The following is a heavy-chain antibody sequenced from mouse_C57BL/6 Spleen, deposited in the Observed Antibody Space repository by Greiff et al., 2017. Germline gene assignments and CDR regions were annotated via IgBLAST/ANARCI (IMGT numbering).Heavy chain of an antibody. CDR1: GFTFSSYA. D-gene: IGHD2-4*01. CDR3: AREYDYDWYFDV. V-gene: IGHV5-4*01. Sequence: EVKLVESGGGLVKPGGSLKLSCAASGFTFSSYAMSWVRQTPEKRLEWVATISDGGSYTYYPDNVKGRFTISRDNAKNNLYLQMSHLKSEDTAIYYCAREYDYDWYFDVWGTGTTVTVSS. J-gene: IGHJ1*03. CDR2: ISDGGSYT.